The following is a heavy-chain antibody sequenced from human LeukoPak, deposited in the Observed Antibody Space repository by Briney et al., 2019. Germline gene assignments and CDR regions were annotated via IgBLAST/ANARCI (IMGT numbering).Heavy chain of an antibody. D-gene: IGHD6-19*01. V-gene: IGHV4-39*07. Sequence: SETLSLTCTVSGDSINNNVYYWGWIRQPPGKGLEWIAIISYSGTTYYNPSLKTRATISIDTSKNKFSLKVNSVTAADTAMYYCARLLSEWLFLNWFDPWGQGTLVTVSS. J-gene: IGHJ5*02. CDR3: ARLLSEWLFLNWFDP. CDR2: ISYSGTT. CDR1: GDSINNNVYY.